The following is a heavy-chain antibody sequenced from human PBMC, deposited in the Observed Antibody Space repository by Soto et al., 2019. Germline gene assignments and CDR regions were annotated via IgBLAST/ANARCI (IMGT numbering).Heavy chain of an antibody. CDR1: GGSISSYY. J-gene: IGHJ4*02. Sequence: SETLSLTYTVSGGSISSYYWSWIRQPPGKGLEWIGYIYYSGSTNYNPSLKSRVTISRDNAKNSLYLQMNSLRDEDTAVYYCARGLYYYDSSGYWGYWGQGTLVTVS. D-gene: IGHD3-22*01. V-gene: IGHV4-59*12. CDR3: ARGLYYYDSSGYWGY. CDR2: IYYSGST.